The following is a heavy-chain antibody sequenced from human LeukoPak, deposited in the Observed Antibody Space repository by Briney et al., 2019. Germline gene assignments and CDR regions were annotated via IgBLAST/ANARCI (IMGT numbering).Heavy chain of an antibody. CDR2: ISGSGGST. V-gene: IGHV3-23*01. CDR3: ANGSPGVVAATRSYYYYMDV. Sequence: GGSLRLSCAASGLTFITYDMHWVRQAPGKGLEWVSAISGSGGSTYYADSVKGRFTISRDNSKNTLYLQMNSLRAEDTAVYYCANGSPGVVAATRSYYYYMDVWGKGTTVTISS. J-gene: IGHJ6*03. D-gene: IGHD2-15*01. CDR1: GLTFITYD.